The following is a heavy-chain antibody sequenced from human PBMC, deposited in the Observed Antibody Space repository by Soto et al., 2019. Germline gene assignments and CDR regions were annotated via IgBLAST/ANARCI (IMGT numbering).Heavy chain of an antibody. CDR1: GFTFISYS. J-gene: IGHJ5*02. CDR3: ARAEVDTAMVSFNWFDP. D-gene: IGHD5-18*01. Sequence: GGSLRLSCAASGFTFISYSMNWVRQAPGKGLEWVSSISSSSSYIYYADSVKGRFTISRDNAKNSLYLQMNSLGAEDTAVYYCARAEVDTAMVSFNWFDPWGQGTLVTVSS. V-gene: IGHV3-21*01. CDR2: ISSSSSYI.